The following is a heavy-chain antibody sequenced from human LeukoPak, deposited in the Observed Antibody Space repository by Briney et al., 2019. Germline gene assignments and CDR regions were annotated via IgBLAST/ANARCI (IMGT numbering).Heavy chain of an antibody. V-gene: IGHV3-21*01. CDR1: GFSFSRYS. CDR3: ARETYYYDSSGYHFDY. J-gene: IGHJ4*02. D-gene: IGHD3-22*01. CDR2: VSTSSSYI. Sequence: PGGSLRLSCAASGFSFSRYSMNWVRQAPGRGLEWVSSVSTSSSYIYYADSVKGRFTISRDNAKNSLYLQMNSLRAEDTAVYYCARETYYYDSSGYHFDYWGQGTLVTVSS.